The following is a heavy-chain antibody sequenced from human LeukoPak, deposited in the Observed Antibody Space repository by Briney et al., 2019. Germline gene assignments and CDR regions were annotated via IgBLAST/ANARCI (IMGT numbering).Heavy chain of an antibody. CDR3: AGERKGDSSGYYFDY. CDR1: GGSISSGSYY. J-gene: IGHJ4*02. Sequence: SETLSLTCTVSGGSISSGSYYWSWIRQPAGKGLEWIGRIYTSGSTNYNPSLKSRVTISVDTSKNQFSLKLSSVTAADTAVYYWAGERKGDSSGYYFDYWGQGTLVTVSS. D-gene: IGHD3-22*01. V-gene: IGHV4-61*02. CDR2: IYTSGST.